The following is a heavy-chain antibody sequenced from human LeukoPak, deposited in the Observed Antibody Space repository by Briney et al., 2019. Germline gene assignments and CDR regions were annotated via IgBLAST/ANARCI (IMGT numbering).Heavy chain of an antibody. CDR1: GITFISYA. CDR3: AKDREGTIADYFDY. J-gene: IGHJ4*02. V-gene: IGHV3-23*01. D-gene: IGHD1-7*01. CDR2: ISGSGGST. Sequence: GGSLRLLWASSGITFISYAMRGARQATGTNLDRVSSISGSGGSTYYADSVKGRFTISRDNSKNTLYLQMNSLRGEDTAVYYCAKDREGTIADYFDYWGQGTLVTVSS.